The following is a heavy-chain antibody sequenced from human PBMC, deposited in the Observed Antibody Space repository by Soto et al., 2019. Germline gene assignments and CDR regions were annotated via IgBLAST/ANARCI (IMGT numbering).Heavy chain of an antibody. Sequence: QVQLVQSGSEVKKPGSSVRLSCKVSGGSFSSIAISWVRQAPGQGLEWMGGLIPLFGAGNYAQIFRDRVTITADESPSTVYMDTTSLRFQDTALYYCAGRAPEGYTYGSGALQFWGQGTTVTVSS. CDR2: LIPLFGAG. CDR3: AGRAPEGYTYGSGALQF. D-gene: IGHD5-18*01. CDR1: GGSFSSIA. V-gene: IGHV1-69*01. J-gene: IGHJ3*01.